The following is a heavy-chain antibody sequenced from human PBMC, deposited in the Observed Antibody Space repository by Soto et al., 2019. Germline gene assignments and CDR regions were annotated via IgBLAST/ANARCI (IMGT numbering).Heavy chain of an antibody. CDR2: IYYSGNT. CDR1: GGSIRSGGYY. CDR3: ARVLVPHHYYDSSVYYHL. Sequence: SETLSLTCTVSGGSIRSGGYYGSWIRQHPGKGLEWIGHIYYSGNTYYNPSLKSRVTISVDMSKNQFSLKLSAVTAADTAVYYCARVLVPHHYYDSSVYYHLWGQGTMVTVYS. V-gene: IGHV4-31*03. D-gene: IGHD3-22*01. J-gene: IGHJ4*02.